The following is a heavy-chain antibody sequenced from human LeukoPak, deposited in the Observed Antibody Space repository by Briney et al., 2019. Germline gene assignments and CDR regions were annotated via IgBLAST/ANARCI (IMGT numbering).Heavy chain of an antibody. CDR1: EYIFTNYW. D-gene: IGHD1-26*01. J-gene: IGHJ6*02. CDR3: ARHGSGSYDYYYYGMDV. Sequence: GESLKISCKGSEYIFTNYWIGWVRQMPGKSLEWMGIICPGDSETRYSPSFQGQVTISADKSISTAYLQWSSLKASDTAMYYCARHGSGSYDYYYYGMDVWGQGTTVTVSS. V-gene: IGHV5-51*01. CDR2: ICPGDSET.